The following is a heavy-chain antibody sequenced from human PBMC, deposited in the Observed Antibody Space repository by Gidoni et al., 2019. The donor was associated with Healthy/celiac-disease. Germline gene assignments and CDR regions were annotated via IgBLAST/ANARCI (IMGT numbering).Heavy chain of an antibody. V-gene: IGHV3-9*01. CDR3: ASSPYGDYEGN. Sequence: EVQLVESGGGLVQPGRSLRLSCAASGFTFDDYAMHWVRQAPGQGLEWVSGISWNSGSIGYADSVKGRFTISRDNAKNSLYLQMNRLRAEDTALYSCASSPYGDYEGNWGQGTLVTVSS. CDR2: ISWNSGSI. D-gene: IGHD4-17*01. J-gene: IGHJ4*02. CDR1: GFTFDDYA.